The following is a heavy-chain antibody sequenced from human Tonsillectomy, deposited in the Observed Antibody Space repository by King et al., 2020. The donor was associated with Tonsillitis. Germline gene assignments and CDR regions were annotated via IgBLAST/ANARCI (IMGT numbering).Heavy chain of an antibody. CDR1: GFTFSTYA. CDR2: INNEGAA. Sequence: VQLVESGGGLVQPGGSLRISCSASGFTFSTYAMHWVRQAPGKGLEWVSLINNEGAAYYADSLKGRFTISRDNSKNTLSLVMNSLRAEDTAIYYCGKGGGYFDDGDSTDYWGQGTLVTVSS. CDR3: GKGGGYFDDGDSTDY. V-gene: IGHV3-23*04. J-gene: IGHJ4*02. D-gene: IGHD4-17*01.